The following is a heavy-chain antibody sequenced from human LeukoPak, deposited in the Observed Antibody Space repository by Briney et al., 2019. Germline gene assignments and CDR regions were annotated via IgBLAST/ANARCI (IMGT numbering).Heavy chain of an antibody. D-gene: IGHD2-2*01. CDR2: VTYDGSKA. CDR1: GFTFRNYG. CDR3: AKDQRTMTRRMDV. Sequence: ALRLSCAASGFTFRNYGMHWVRQVPGKGLEWLGVVTYDGSKAFYADSVKGRLTISRDNSKNTLYLQMNTLRVEDRAVYFCAKDQRTMTRRMDVWGQGTAVTVSS. V-gene: IGHV3-30*18. J-gene: IGHJ6*02.